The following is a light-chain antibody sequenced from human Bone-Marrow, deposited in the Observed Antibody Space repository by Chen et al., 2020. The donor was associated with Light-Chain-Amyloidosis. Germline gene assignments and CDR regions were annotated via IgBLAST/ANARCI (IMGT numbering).Light chain of an antibody. Sequence: HSVLTQPATLSGSPGQPITISCTGTSSDVGGYDFVSWCQQHPGKAPKFMLSEVSNRPSGVPNRFSVSKSGNTASLTITGLQAEDEAHYYCSSYTARSTLVFGGGTKVTVL. CDR3: SSYTARSTLV. V-gene: IGLV2-14*01. CDR1: SSDVGGYDF. J-gene: IGLJ3*02. CDR2: EVS.